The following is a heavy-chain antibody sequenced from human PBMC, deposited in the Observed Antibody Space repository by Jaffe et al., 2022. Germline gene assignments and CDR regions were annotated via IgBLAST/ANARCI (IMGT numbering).Heavy chain of an antibody. CDR3: ARLPGYSYGYLEGFDY. V-gene: IGHV4-38-2*01. Sequence: QVQLQESGPGLVKPSETLSLTCAVSGYSISSGYYWGWIRQPPGKGLEWIGSIYHSGSTYYNPSLKSRVTISVDTSKNQFSLKLSSVTAADTAVYYCARLPGYSYGYLEGFDYWGQGTLVTVSS. CDR1: GYSISSGYY. J-gene: IGHJ4*02. D-gene: IGHD5-18*01. CDR2: IYHSGST.